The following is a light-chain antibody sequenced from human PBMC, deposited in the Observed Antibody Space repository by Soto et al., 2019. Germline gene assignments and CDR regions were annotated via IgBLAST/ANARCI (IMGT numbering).Light chain of an antibody. CDR1: QSVSSW. CDR2: DAS. V-gene: IGKV1-5*01. Sequence: DIQMTQSPSTLSASVVDRVIITCRASQSVSSWSAWYQQKPGKAPKLLIYDASSLFAAVPSRFTGSGSGTEFTLTIKCLQPGDLATYYCLQYSRSSYPFGQGTKLELK. J-gene: IGKJ2*01. CDR3: LQYSRSSYP.